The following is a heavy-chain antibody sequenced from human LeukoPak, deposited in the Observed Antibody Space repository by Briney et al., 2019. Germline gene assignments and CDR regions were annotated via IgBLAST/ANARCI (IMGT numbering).Heavy chain of an antibody. J-gene: IGHJ4*02. V-gene: IGHV4-34*01. CDR1: GVSFSGYY. Sequence: PSKTLSLTCGVYGVSFSGYYWRWIHQPPGKGLEWIGEINPRGSTNYNPSLKSRVTLSADTSKNQFSLTLNSVTAADTAVYYCARRRLGYYFDYWGQGTLVTVSS. CDR2: INPRGST. CDR3: ARRRLGYYFDY. D-gene: IGHD5-24*01.